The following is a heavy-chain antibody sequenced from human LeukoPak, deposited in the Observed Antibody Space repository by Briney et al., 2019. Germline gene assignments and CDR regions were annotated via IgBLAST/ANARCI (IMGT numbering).Heavy chain of an antibody. CDR2: IDTSGGST. J-gene: IGHJ4*02. Sequence: GGSLRLSCAASGFKFSIYAMTWVRQAPGKGLEWVSSIDTSGGSTVYADSVKGRFTISRDNSKNTLYLQMNSLRAEDTATYHCANVYDFWSGYYPPFDYWGQGTLVTVSS. D-gene: IGHD3-3*01. CDR3: ANVYDFWSGYYPPFDY. V-gene: IGHV3-23*01. CDR1: GFKFSIYA.